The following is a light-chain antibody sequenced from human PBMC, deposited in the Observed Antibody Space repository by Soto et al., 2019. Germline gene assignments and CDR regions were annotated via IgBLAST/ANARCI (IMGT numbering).Light chain of an antibody. J-gene: IGLJ3*02. CDR3: AVWDNGLDGWV. Sequence: QSVLTQPPSASGTPGQRVAISCSGSRSNIGSNTVSWYQQLPGTAPKLLIYSDNLRSSGVPDRFSGSQSGTSASLAISGLQSEDEADYYCAVWDNGLDGWVFGGGTKLTVL. CDR2: SDN. CDR1: RSNIGSNT. V-gene: IGLV1-44*01.